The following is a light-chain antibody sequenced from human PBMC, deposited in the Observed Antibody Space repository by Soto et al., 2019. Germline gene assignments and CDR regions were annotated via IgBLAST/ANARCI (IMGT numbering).Light chain of an antibody. Sequence: QSALTQPPSASGSPGQSVTISCTGTSSDVGGYNSVSWYKQHPGKAPKLMIYEVTKRPSGVPDRFSGSKSGNTASLTVSGLQAEDEADYYCSSYAGSNNFVVFGGGTKVTVL. CDR3: SSYAGSNNFVV. J-gene: IGLJ2*01. CDR2: EVT. CDR1: SSDVGGYNS. V-gene: IGLV2-8*01.